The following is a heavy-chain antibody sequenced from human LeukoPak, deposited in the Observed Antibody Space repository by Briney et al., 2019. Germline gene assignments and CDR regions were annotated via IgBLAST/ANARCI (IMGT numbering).Heavy chain of an antibody. CDR1: GFTFSSYW. J-gene: IGHJ4*02. V-gene: IGHV3-7*03. D-gene: IGHD4-17*01. Sequence: GGSLRLPCAVSGFTFSSYWMSWFRQAPGKGLEWVANINQDGSQKFSVDSVKGRFTISRDNAKISLSLQMNSLRVEDTAVYYCARDWFDGDYDRFDYWGQGTLVTVSS. CDR3: ARDWFDGDYDRFDY. CDR2: INQDGSQK.